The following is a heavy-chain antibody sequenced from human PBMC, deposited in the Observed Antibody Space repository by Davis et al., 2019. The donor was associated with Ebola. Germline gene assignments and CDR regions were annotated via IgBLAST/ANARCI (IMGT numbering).Heavy chain of an antibody. Sequence: MPSETLSLTCTVSAGSITGYSWNWTRHSPGNGLEWIGFITYTGYTTYNPSPKSRVSMSVDPSGNHFSLGLTSVTAADTAVYYCARDSVGALDVWGHGTMVTVS. V-gene: IGHV4-59*01. CDR3: ARDSVGALDV. CDR1: AGSITGYS. CDR2: ITYTGYT. J-gene: IGHJ3*01.